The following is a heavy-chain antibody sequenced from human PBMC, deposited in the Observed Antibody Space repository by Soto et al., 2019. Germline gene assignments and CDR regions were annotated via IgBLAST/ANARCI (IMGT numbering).Heavy chain of an antibody. D-gene: IGHD6-19*01. CDR1: VFTFSDYY. CDR2: ISTSGSTI. Sequence: GWSLRLSCSASVFTFSDYYMSWVRQAPGKGLEWVPYISTSGSTIYYADSVKGRFTISRDNAKNSLYLQMNSLRAEDTAVYYCARGGVGRRSGRMGALDIWGQGTMVTVSS. J-gene: IGHJ3*02. CDR3: ARGGVGRRSGRMGALDI. V-gene: IGHV3-11*01.